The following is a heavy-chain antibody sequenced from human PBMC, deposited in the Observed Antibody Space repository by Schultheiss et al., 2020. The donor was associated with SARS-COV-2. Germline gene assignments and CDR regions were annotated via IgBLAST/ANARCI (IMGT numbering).Heavy chain of an antibody. D-gene: IGHD1-26*01. Sequence: SQTLSLTCTVSGGSISSGGYYWSWIRQHPGKGLEWIGYIYYSGSTYYNPSLKSRVTISVDTSKNQFSLKLSSVTAADTAVYYCARDLEVGATHGVAFDIWGQGTMVTVSS. CDR3: ARDLEVGATHGVAFDI. V-gene: IGHV4-31*03. CDR2: IYYSGST. CDR1: GGSISSGGYY. J-gene: IGHJ3*02.